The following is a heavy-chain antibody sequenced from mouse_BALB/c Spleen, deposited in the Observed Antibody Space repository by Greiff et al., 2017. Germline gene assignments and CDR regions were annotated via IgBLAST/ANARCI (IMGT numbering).Heavy chain of an antibody. CDR1: GFTFSSFG. J-gene: IGHJ2*01. D-gene: IGHD2-14*01. V-gene: IGHV5-17*02. CDR3: ARGYGGYYFDY. CDR2: ISSGSSTI. Sequence: EVKVVESGGGLVQPGGSRKLSCAASGFTFSSFGMHWVRQAPEKGLEWVAYISSGSSTIYYADTVKGRFTISRDNPKNTLFLQMTSLRSEDTAMYYCARGYGGYYFDYWGQGTTLTVSS.